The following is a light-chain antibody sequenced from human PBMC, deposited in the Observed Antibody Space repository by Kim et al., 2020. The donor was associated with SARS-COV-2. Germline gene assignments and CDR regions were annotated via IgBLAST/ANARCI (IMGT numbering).Light chain of an antibody. CDR1: QSVSSN. CDR3: QQYNNWPPYT. J-gene: IGKJ2*01. V-gene: IGKV3-15*01. CDR2: GAS. Sequence: VSPGERAPLPCRASQSVSSNLAWYQQKPGQPPRLLIYGASTRATGIPARFSGSGSGTEFTLTISSLQSEDFAIYYCQQYNNWPPYTFGQGTKLEIK.